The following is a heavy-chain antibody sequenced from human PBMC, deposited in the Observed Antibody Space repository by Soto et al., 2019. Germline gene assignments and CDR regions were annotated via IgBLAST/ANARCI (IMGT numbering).Heavy chain of an antibody. J-gene: IGHJ3*02. CDR1: GGSISSGTNF. CDR2: LSYSGDT. CDR3: AGLLEKATNGVGGDVVDI. D-gene: IGHD1-1*01. V-gene: IGHV4-39*01. Sequence: QLQLQESGPGLVKPSETLSLTCTVSGGSISSGTNFWGWIRQPPGQGLEWIGSLSYSGDTYYKASLKSRVTMSVDTSKNQLSLRLSSVTAADTAMYYCAGLLEKATNGVGGDVVDIWGRRTMVTVSS.